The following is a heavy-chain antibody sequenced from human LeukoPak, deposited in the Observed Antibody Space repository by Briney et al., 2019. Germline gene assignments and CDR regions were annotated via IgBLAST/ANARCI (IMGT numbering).Heavy chain of an antibody. D-gene: IGHD3-22*01. CDR3: ARGYYYDSSGYYYGLYYYYYYGMDV. V-gene: IGHV1-8*01. CDR1: GYTFTSYD. CDR2: MNPNSGNT. Sequence: ASVKVSCKASGYTFTSYDINWVRQATGQGLEWMGWMNPNSGNTGYAQKFQGRVTMTRNTSISTAYMELSSLRSEDTAVYYCARGYYYDSSGYYYGLYYYYYYGMDVWGQGTTVTVSS. J-gene: IGHJ6*02.